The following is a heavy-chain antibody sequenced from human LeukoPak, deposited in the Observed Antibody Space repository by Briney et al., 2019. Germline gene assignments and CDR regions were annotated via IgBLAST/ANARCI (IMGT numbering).Heavy chain of an antibody. CDR1: GFTFNIYG. Sequence: PGGSLRLSCAGSGFTFNIYGIHWVRQAPGKGLEWVAVISYDGSNKYYADSVKGRFTISRDNSNNTLYLQMNSLRVEDTAVYYCARGLNRYFTTVTPLGDYWGQGTLVTVSS. D-gene: IGHD4-17*01. CDR2: ISYDGSNK. CDR3: ARGLNRYFTTVTPLGDY. J-gene: IGHJ4*02. V-gene: IGHV3-30*04.